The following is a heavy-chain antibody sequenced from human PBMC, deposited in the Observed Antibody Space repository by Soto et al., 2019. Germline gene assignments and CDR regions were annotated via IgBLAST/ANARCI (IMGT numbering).Heavy chain of an antibody. D-gene: IGHD2-2*02. Sequence: QVQLVQSGSEVQKPGASVKVACTTSGYTFTLFGITWVRPAPGQGLEWMGWISPYNGDTKHAEKLEGRVTLATETSTDTAYMELTSLTSDDTAEYYCARGGQYRYVDDCCQGTLVTVSS. CDR2: ISPYNGDT. CDR3: ARGGQYRYVDD. J-gene: IGHJ4*02. CDR1: GYTFTLFG. V-gene: IGHV1-18*01.